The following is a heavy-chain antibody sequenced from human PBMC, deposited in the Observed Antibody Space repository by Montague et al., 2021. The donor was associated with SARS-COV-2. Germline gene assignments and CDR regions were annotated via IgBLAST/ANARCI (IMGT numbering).Heavy chain of an antibody. J-gene: IGHJ6*02. V-gene: IGHV4-59*08. D-gene: IGHD3-10*01. CDR3: ARQLRVRRTGQVGDYNHYGMDV. Sequence: SETLSLTCTVSGGSISNYHWNWIRQPPGKGLEWIAYIYYSGSTNYNPSLQSRVTISVDTSRNQFSLTLTSVSAADTAVYYCARQLRVRRTGQVGDYNHYGMDVWGQGTPVSVSS. CDR2: IYYSGST. CDR1: GGSISNYH.